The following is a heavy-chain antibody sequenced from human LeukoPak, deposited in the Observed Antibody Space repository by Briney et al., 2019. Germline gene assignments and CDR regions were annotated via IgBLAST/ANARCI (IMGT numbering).Heavy chain of an antibody. D-gene: IGHD3-22*01. V-gene: IGHV1-2*06. CDR2: INPNIGGT. Sequence: ASVKVSCKASGYTFTGYYMHWVRQAPGQGLEWMGRINPNIGGTNYAQKFQGRVTMTTDTSISTAYMELSRLRSDDTAVYYCAREGAYDSSGGLDYWGQGTLVTVSS. CDR3: AREGAYDSSGGLDY. J-gene: IGHJ4*02. CDR1: GYTFTGYY.